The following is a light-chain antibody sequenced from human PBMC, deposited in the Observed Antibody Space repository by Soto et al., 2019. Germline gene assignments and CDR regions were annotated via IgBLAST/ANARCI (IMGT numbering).Light chain of an antibody. J-gene: IGKJ1*01. CDR2: GAS. Sequence: EIVMTQSPATLSVSPGERATLSCRASQSVSSNLAWYQQKPGQAPRLLIYGASTRATGIQARFSDSGSGTEFTLTISSLQSEDFAVYYCQQYNNWPLWTFGQGTKVEIK. CDR3: QQYNNWPLWT. CDR1: QSVSSN. V-gene: IGKV3-15*01.